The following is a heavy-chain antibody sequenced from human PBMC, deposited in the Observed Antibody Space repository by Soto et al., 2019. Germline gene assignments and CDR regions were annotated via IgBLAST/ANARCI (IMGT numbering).Heavy chain of an antibody. CDR2: INPNSGGT. Sequence: GASVKVSCKASGYTFTGYYMHWVRQAPGQGLEWMGWINPNSGGTNYAQKFQGRVTMTRDTSISTAYMELSRLRSDDTAVYYCASAFTIFGVVPVYYYGMDVWGQGTTVTVS. J-gene: IGHJ6*02. D-gene: IGHD3-3*01. V-gene: IGHV1-2*02. CDR1: GYTFTGYY. CDR3: ASAFTIFGVVPVYYYGMDV.